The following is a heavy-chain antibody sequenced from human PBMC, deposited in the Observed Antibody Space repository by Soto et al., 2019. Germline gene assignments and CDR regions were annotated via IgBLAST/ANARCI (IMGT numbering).Heavy chain of an antibody. CDR1: VYTFTSYD. J-gene: IGHJ6*03. Sequence: ASGKVCCKAPVYTFTSYDINWVRQATGQGIEWMGWMNPNSGNTGYAQKFQGRVAMTRNTSISTAYMELSSLRSEDTAVYYCARGVQYDFWSGYPPSNYYMDVWGKGTTVTVSS. CDR3: ARGVQYDFWSGYPPSNYYMDV. D-gene: IGHD3-3*01. CDR2: MNPNSGNT. V-gene: IGHV1-8*01.